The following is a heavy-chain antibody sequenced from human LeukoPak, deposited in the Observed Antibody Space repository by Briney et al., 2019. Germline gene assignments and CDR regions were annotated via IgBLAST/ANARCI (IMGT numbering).Heavy chain of an antibody. CDR1: GYSISSGYY. Sequence: SETLSLTCAVSGYSISSGYYWGWIRQPPGKGLEWIGSIYHSGSTYYNPSLKSRVTISVDMSKNHFSPKLSSVTAADTAVYYCARWGREYYDILTRSYYFDYWGQGTLVTVSS. J-gene: IGHJ4*02. CDR2: IYHSGST. V-gene: IGHV4-38-2*01. D-gene: IGHD3-9*01. CDR3: ARWGREYYDILTRSYYFDY.